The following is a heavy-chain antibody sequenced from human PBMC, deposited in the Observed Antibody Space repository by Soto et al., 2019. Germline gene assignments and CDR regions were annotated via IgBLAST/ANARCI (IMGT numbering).Heavy chain of an antibody. CDR3: AKLPLEPKSGFSSLIGFDFDY. D-gene: IGHD6-13*01. CDR2: ISGSGGST. CDR1: GFTFSSYA. V-gene: IGHV3-23*01. Sequence: EVQLLESGGGLVQPGGSLRLSCAASGFTFSSYAMSWVRQAPGKGLEWVSAISGSGGSTYYADSVKGRFTISRDNSKNTLYLQMNSLRAEDTAVYYCAKLPLEPKSGFSSLIGFDFDYWGQGTLVTVSS. J-gene: IGHJ4*02.